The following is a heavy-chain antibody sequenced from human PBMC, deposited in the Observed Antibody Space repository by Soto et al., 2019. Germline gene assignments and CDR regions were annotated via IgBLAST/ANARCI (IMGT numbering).Heavy chain of an antibody. CDR2: VSYDGSNK. J-gene: IGHJ4*02. CDR1: GFTFSSYG. V-gene: IGHV3-30*18. D-gene: IGHD6-19*01. Sequence: QVQLVESGGGVVQPGRSLRLSCAASGFTFSSYGMHWVRQAPGKGLELVAVVSYDGSNKYYADSVKGRFSISRDNSKNTLYLQMNRLRAEDTAVYYCAQDIGKQWQYFDYWGQGTLVTVSS. CDR3: AQDIGKQWQYFDY.